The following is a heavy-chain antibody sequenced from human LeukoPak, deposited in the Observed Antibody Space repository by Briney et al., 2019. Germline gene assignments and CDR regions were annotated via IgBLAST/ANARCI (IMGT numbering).Heavy chain of an antibody. J-gene: IGHJ4*02. Sequence: PSETLSLTCAVYGGSFSGYYWSWIRQPPGKGLEWIGYIYYSGSTNYNPSLKSRVTISVDTSKNQFSLRLSSVTAADTAVYYCARRDVGTYYDSSGPHDYFDYWGQGTLVTVSS. CDR1: GGSFSGYY. D-gene: IGHD3-22*01. CDR3: ARRDVGTYYDSSGPHDYFDY. CDR2: IYYSGST. V-gene: IGHV4-59*01.